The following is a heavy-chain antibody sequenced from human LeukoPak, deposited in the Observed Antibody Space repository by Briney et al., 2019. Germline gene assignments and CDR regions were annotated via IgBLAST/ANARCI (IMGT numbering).Heavy chain of an antibody. J-gene: IGHJ4*02. CDR1: GYTLTELS. V-gene: IGHV1-24*01. CDR2: FDPENGEI. Sequence: VASVKVSCKVSGYTLTELSIHWVRQAPGKGLEWMGGFDPENGEIIYAQKFQGRVTMTEDRSGDTAYMQLSSLRSEDTAVYYCSTDAGYCNSTTCSYYFDYWGQGTLVTVSS. D-gene: IGHD2/OR15-2a*01. CDR3: STDAGYCNSTTCSYYFDY.